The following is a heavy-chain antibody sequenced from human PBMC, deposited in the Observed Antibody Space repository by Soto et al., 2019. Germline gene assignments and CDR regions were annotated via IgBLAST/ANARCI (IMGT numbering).Heavy chain of an antibody. Sequence: ASVKVSCKASRYTFTSYDIFWVRRSPGQGLEWMGWIKPDSGDTHYAQNFQGRVTMTRDTSINTAYMELNNLVSDDTAVYYCARSSSTYLNEIIYDPWGQGTLVTVAS. CDR3: ARSSSTYLNEIIYDP. J-gene: IGHJ5*02. CDR1: RYTFTSYD. CDR2: IKPDSGDT. D-gene: IGHD2-2*01. V-gene: IGHV1-2*02.